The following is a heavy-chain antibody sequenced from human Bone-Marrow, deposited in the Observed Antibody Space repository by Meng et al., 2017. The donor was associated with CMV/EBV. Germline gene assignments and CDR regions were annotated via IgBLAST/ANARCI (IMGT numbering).Heavy chain of an antibody. CDR2: INHSGST. CDR3: AREYSSSWDY. V-gene: IGHV4-34*01. CDR1: GGSFSGYY. J-gene: IGHJ4*02. Sequence: SETLSLTCAVYGGSFSGYYWSWIRQPPGKGLEWIGEINHSGSTNYNPSLKSRVTISVDTSKNQFSLQLNSVSPEDTAVYYCAREYSSSWDYWGQGTLVTVSS. D-gene: IGHD6-6*01.